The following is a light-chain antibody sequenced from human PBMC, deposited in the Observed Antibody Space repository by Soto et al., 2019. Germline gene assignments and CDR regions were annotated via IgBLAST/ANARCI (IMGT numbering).Light chain of an antibody. J-gene: IGLJ2*01. V-gene: IGLV2-14*03. CDR3: TSWTTSTTMI. Sequence: QSALTQPASVSGSPGQSITISCTGTSSDIGAYNFVSWYQQHPGKAPKLMLYDVNIRPSGVSNRFSGSKSGNTASLTISGLQAEDDADYYCTSWTTSTTMISGGGTKVTVL. CDR1: SSDIGAYNF. CDR2: DVN.